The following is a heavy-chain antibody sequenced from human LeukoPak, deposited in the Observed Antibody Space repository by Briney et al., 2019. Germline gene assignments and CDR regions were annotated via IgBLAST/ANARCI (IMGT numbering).Heavy chain of an antibody. V-gene: IGHV3-48*03. CDR1: GFTFSSYE. CDR2: IGSSGSTI. Sequence: QTGGSLRLSCAASGFTFSSYEMNWVRQAPGKGLEWVSYIGSSGSTIYYADSVKGRFTISRDNAKNSLYLQMNSLRAEDTAVYYCARIAYSGYDFLVFDYWGQGTLVTVSS. CDR3: ARIAYSGYDFLVFDY. D-gene: IGHD5-12*01. J-gene: IGHJ4*02.